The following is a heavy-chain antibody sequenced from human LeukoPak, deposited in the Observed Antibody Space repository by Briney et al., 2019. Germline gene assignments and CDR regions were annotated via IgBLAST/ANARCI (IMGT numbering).Heavy chain of an antibody. Sequence: SETLSLTCTVSGDSFSSYHWSWLRQPPGKGLEWIGYISSSGSTSYNPSLETRLTISVDTSKNQFSLKLSSVTAADTAVYYCARVGRGDHTWGSYYCDYWGQGTLVSVSS. CDR2: ISSSGST. D-gene: IGHD3-16*01. V-gene: IGHV4-59*01. CDR1: GDSFSSYH. CDR3: ARVGRGDHTWGSYYCDY. J-gene: IGHJ4*02.